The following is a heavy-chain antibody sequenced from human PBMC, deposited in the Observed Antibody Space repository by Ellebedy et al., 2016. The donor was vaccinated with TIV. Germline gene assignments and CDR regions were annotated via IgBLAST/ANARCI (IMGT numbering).Heavy chain of an antibody. CDR2: VNYRGSA. V-gene: IGHV4-59*08. J-gene: IGHJ4*02. Sequence: MPGGSLRLSCTVSGGSINNFYWSWIRQPPGMGMEWIGYVNYRGSAKYNPSLKSRVTMSVDMSKNQFSLRLTSVTAADTAVYYCARRDWTYDFWGQGTQVTVSS. D-gene: IGHD3/OR15-3a*01. CDR1: GGSINNFY. CDR3: ARRDWTYDF.